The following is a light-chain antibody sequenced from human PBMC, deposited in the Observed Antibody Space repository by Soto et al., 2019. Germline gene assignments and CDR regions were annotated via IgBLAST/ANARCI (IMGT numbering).Light chain of an antibody. CDR1: SSDVDDYNY. Sequence: QSVLTQPPSASGTPGQSVTIPCTGTSSDVDDYNYVSWYQQHPGKAPKLMIYEVSRRPSGVPDRFSGSKSGNTASLTVSGLQAEDEAEYYCSSNAGSNNLVFGGGTKLTVL. CDR2: EVS. J-gene: IGLJ2*01. V-gene: IGLV2-8*01. CDR3: SSNAGSNNLV.